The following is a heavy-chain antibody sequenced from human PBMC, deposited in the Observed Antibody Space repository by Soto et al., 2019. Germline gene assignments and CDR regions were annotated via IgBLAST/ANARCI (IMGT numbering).Heavy chain of an antibody. CDR2: ISTDSGYT. CDR1: GYIFTTYG. CDR3: ARVRPPGSLYGMDA. J-gene: IGHJ6*02. V-gene: IGHV1-18*01. Sequence: QIQLVQSGGEVERPGASVTVSCEASGYIFTTYGLSWVRQTPAHGLEWMGWISTDSGYTQYSQFLQGRVTMTRDTSTNTGYMELRDLTSDDTGIYYCARVRPPGSLYGMDAWGQGTAVTVSS.